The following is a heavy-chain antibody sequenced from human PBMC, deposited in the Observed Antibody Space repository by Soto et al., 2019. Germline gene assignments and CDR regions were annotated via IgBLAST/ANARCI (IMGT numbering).Heavy chain of an antibody. CDR2: MNSEGSDT. J-gene: IGHJ5*02. Sequence: GGSLRLSCAASGFTFSSYWMHWVRQAPGKGLVWVSRMNSEGSDTNYADSVKGRFTISRDNAKNTVYLQMNSLRVEDTAVYYCAREGMGFSNWFDHRGQGTLVTVSS. CDR1: GFTFSSYW. V-gene: IGHV3-74*01. CDR3: AREGMGFSNWFDH. D-gene: IGHD2-8*01.